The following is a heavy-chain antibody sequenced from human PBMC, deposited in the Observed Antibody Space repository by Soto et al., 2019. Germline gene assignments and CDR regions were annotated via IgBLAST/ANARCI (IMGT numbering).Heavy chain of an antibody. V-gene: IGHV3-23*01. D-gene: IGHD3-22*01. CDR1: GFTFSSYA. CDR3: AKAGGMIVDAFDI. CDR2: ISGSGGST. Sequence: EVQLLESGGGLVQPGGSLRLSCASSGFTFSSYAMSWVRQAPGKGLEWVSAISGSGGSTYYADSVKGRFTISRDNSKNTLYLQMNSLRAEDTAVYYCAKAGGMIVDAFDIWGQGTMVTVSS. J-gene: IGHJ3*02.